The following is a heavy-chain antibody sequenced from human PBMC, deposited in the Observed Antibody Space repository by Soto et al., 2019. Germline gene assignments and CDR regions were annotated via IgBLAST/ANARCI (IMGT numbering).Heavy chain of an antibody. CDR3: ARARVYYYDSSGYYPTSFDY. D-gene: IGHD3-22*01. J-gene: IGHJ4*02. V-gene: IGHV4-59*01. CDR1: GGSISSYY. CDR2: IYYSGST. Sequence: TSETLSLTCTVSGGSISSYYWSWTRQPPGKGLEWIGYIYYSGSTNYNPSLKSRVTISVDTSKNQFSLKLSSVTAADTAVYYCARARVYYYDSSGYYPTSFDYWGQGTLVTVSS.